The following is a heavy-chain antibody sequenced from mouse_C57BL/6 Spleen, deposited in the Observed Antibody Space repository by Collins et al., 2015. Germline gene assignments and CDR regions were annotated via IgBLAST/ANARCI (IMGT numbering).Heavy chain of an antibody. J-gene: IGHJ3*01. CDR3: ARYDGYYFSWFAY. V-gene: IGHV3-6*01. D-gene: IGHD2-3*01. Sequence: YISYDGSNNYNPSLKNRISITRDTSKNQFFLKLNSVTTEDTATYYCARYDGYYFSWFAYWGQGTLVTVSA. CDR2: ISYDGSN.